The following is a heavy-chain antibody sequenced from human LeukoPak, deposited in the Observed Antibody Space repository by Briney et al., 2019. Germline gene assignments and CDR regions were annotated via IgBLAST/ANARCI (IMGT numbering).Heavy chain of an antibody. D-gene: IGHD5-18*01. J-gene: IGHJ4*02. CDR1: GFTFSSYS. Sequence: GGSLRLSCAASGFTFSSYSMNWVRQAPGKGLEWVSSISSSSDYIYYADSVKGRFTISRDNAKNSLYLQMNSLRADDTAVYHCARAGYSYGPRGFDYWGQGTLVTVSS. CDR3: ARAGYSYGPRGFDY. CDR2: ISSSSDYI. V-gene: IGHV3-21*06.